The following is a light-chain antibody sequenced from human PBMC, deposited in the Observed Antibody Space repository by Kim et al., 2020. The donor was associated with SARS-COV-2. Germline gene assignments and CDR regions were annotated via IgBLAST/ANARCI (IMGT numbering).Light chain of an antibody. CDR1: QGISNY. CDR3: QKYNSAPRT. J-gene: IGKJ1*01. V-gene: IGKV1-27*01. CDR2: AAS. Sequence: ASVGDIGTITCRASQGISNYLAWYQQKPGKVPKLLIYAASTLQSGVPSRFSGSGSGTDFTLTISSLQPEDVATYYCQKYNSAPRTFGQGTKVDIK.